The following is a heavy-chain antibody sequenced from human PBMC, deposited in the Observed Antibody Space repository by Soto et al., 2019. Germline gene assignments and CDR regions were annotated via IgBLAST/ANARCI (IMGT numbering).Heavy chain of an antibody. J-gene: IGHJ4*02. V-gene: IGHV3-48*04. Sequence: EVQLVESGGGLVQPGGSLRLSCAASGFTFSSYNMNWVRQAPGKGLEWISYISSSSITIHYADSVKGRFTMSRDNAKNSVYLQMDSLRAEDTAVYYCARDGVSSSSDYWGQGTLVTVSS. CDR3: ARDGVSSSSDY. D-gene: IGHD6-6*01. CDR1: GFTFSSYN. CDR2: ISSSSITI.